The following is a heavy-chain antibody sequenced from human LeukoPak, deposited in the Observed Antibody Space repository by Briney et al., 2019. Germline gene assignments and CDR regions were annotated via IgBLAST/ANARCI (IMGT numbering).Heavy chain of an antibody. J-gene: IGHJ4*02. CDR3: AREKYGGSNDC. V-gene: IGHV4-59*01. CDR1: GAFISGNY. D-gene: IGHD1-26*01. CDR2: IYYSGST. Sequence: SETLSLTCAVSGAFISGNYWSWIRQPPGKGLEWIGYIYYSGSTKYNPSLKSRVTISVDTSKNQFSLRLSSVTAADTAMYYCAREKYGGSNDCWGQGTLVTVSS.